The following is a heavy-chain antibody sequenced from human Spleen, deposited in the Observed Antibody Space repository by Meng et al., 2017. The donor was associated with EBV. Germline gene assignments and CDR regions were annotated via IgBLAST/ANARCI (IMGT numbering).Heavy chain of an antibody. Sequence: QGQLQESGPGLGKPSGTLSLTCAVSGGSISSSNWWSWVRQTPGKGLEWIGEIYHSGSTSYNPSLESRVTISVDKSKNQIFLKLRSVTAADTAVYYCAQRERWGLDPWGQGTLVTVSS. D-gene: IGHD3-16*01. CDR3: AQRERWGLDP. J-gene: IGHJ5*02. CDR2: IYHSGST. CDR1: GGSISSSNW. V-gene: IGHV4-4*02.